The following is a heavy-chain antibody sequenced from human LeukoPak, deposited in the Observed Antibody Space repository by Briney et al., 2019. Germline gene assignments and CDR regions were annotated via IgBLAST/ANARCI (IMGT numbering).Heavy chain of an antibody. J-gene: IGHJ4*02. CDR1: GFTVSSNS. V-gene: IGHV3-53*01. D-gene: IGHD4/OR15-4a*01. Sequence: GGSLRLSCTVSGFTVSSNSMSWVRQAPGKGLEWVSFIYSSVTHYSDSVKGRFTISRDNSRNTLFLQMNSLRAEDTAVYYCARRAGAYSHPYDYWGQGTLVTVSS. CDR2: IYSSVT. CDR3: ARRAGAYSHPYDY.